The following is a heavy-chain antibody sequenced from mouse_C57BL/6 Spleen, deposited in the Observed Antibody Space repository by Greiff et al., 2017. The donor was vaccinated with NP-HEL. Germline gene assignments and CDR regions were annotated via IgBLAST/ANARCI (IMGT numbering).Heavy chain of an antibody. CDR3: ARTNWDGNYFDY. CDR2: IWSGGST. J-gene: IGHJ2*01. Sequence: QVQLKQSGPGLVQPSQSLSITCTVSGFSLTSYGVHWVRQSPGKGLEWLGVIWSGGSTDYNAAFISRLSISKDNSKSQVFFKMNSLQADDTAIYYCARTNWDGNYFDYWGQGTTLTVSS. D-gene: IGHD4-1*01. V-gene: IGHV2-2*01. CDR1: GFSLTSYG.